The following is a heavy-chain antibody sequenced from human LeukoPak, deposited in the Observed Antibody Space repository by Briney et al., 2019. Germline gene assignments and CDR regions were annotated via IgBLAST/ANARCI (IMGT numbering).Heavy chain of an antibody. CDR3: ARLGRDDYVWGSYRYKDWFDH. CDR2: INHSGST. D-gene: IGHD3-16*02. V-gene: IGHV4-34*01. J-gene: IGHJ5*02. CDR1: GFTFSTYS. Sequence: GSLRLSCAASGFTFSTYSMTWVRQAPGRALEWIGEINHSGSTNYNPSLKSRVTISVDTSKNQFSLKLSSVTAADTAVYYCARLGRDDYVWGSYRYKDWFDHWGQGTLVTVSS.